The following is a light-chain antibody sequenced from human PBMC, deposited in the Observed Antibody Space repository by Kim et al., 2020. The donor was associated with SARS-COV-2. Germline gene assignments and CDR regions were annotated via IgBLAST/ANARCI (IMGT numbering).Light chain of an antibody. CDR1: DSNIANTY. Sequence: GQSVTISCPGGDSNIANTYVYWYQQLPGAAPKLLIYGNTQRPSGVPDRFSGSKSGTSASLAISELRPEDEADYYCAAWDASLSARLFGGGTKLTVL. J-gene: IGLJ2*01. CDR2: GNT. CDR3: AAWDASLSARL. V-gene: IGLV1-47*02.